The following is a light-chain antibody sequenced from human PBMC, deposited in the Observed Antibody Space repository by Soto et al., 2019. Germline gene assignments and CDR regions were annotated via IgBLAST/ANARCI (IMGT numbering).Light chain of an antibody. CDR3: QQYNSFSWT. J-gene: IGKJ1*01. V-gene: IGKV1-5*01. CDR1: QSITIW. Sequence: DIQMTQSPSTLSASVGDSVTITCRASQSITIWLAWYQQKPGKAPKLLIYDASSLEGGVPSRFSDSGSGTEFTLTISGLQPDDFATYYCQQYNSFSWTFGQGTKVETK. CDR2: DAS.